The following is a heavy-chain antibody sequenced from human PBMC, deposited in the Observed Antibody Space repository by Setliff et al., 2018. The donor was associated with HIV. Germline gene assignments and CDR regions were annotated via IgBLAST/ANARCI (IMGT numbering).Heavy chain of an antibody. CDR1: GGSISSGGLY. J-gene: IGHJ4*02. Sequence: SETLSLTCTVSGGSISSGGLYWNWIRQYPGKGLEWIGYISSGGGTYYDPSLKSRVSISVDTSKNQFSLKLSSVTAADTAVYYCARGVRGVIIDWCYFDYWGQGTLVTVSS. CDR2: ISSGGGT. V-gene: IGHV4-31*03. CDR3: ARGVRGVIIDWCYFDY. D-gene: IGHD3-10*01.